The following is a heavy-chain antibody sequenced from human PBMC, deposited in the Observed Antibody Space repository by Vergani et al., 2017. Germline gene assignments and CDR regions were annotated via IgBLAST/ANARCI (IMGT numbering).Heavy chain of an antibody. D-gene: IGHD6-13*01. CDR1: GFTFSSYA. CDR3: ARDQRRVYSSSWYVGYYYYMDV. CDR2: ISGSGGNT. Sequence: EVQLLESGGNLIQPGGSLRLSCGASGFTFSSYAMTWVRLAPGKGLQWVSAISGSGGNTFYADSVKGRFTISRDNAKNSLYLQMNSLRAEDTAVYYCARDQRRVYSSSWYVGYYYYMDVWGKGTTVTVSS. V-gene: IGHV3-23*01. J-gene: IGHJ6*03.